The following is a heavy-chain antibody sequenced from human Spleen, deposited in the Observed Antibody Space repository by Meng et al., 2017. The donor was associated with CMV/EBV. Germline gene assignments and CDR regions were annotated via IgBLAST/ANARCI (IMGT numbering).Heavy chain of an antibody. Sequence: SVKVSCKASGGTFSTFTIAWVRQAPGQGLEWMGGVVPLLGAADYAQKFQGRVTFTADKSTSTAYMELSSLGSDDTAVYYCARDTAGGRFDPWGQGTLVTVSS. V-gene: IGHV1-69*08. D-gene: IGHD2-8*02. CDR2: VVPLLGAA. CDR1: GGTFSTFT. CDR3: ARDTAGGRFDP. J-gene: IGHJ5*02.